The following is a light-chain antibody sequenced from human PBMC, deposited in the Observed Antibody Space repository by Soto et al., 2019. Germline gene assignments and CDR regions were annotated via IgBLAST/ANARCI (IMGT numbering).Light chain of an antibody. V-gene: IGLV2-14*03. J-gene: IGLJ1*01. CDR2: EVS. CDR1: ISHIGAYDY. CDR3: TSFAPGRIYV. Sequence: QTLLTQTAYVSGSPGQSITISCSGTISHIGAYDYVSWYQQHPGRAPKLIIYEVSHRFSGLSCRFSGSKSGNTASLTISGLQAEDEGDYYCTSFAPGRIYVFGSGTKVTVL.